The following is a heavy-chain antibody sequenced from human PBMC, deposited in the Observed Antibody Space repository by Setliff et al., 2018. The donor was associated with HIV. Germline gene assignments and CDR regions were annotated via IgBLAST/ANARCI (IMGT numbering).Heavy chain of an antibody. J-gene: IGHJ4*02. V-gene: IGHV3-21*01. D-gene: IGHD4-17*01. Sequence: GGSLRLSCAASGFTFSHYSMNWVRQAPGKGLEWVSSISSSSSYVYYADSVKGRFTISRDNAKNSLYLQMNSLRVEDMAVYYCARGLHDYGGPADYWGQGTLVTVSS. CDR3: ARGLHDYGGPADY. CDR2: ISSSSSYV. CDR1: GFTFSHYS.